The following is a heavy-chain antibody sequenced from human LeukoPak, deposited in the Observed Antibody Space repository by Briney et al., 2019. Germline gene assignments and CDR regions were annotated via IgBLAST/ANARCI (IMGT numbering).Heavy chain of an antibody. V-gene: IGHV3-23*01. Sequence: GGSLSLSCAASGFTFSSYTMSWVRQAPGKGLEWVSTITTSDGNTYYADSVKGRFTVSRDNSKNTLFLQMNSLRAEDTAVYYCAKDGGLWVSAHWGDSWGRGTLVTVSS. CDR1: GFTFSSYT. CDR3: AKDGGLWVSAHWGDS. CDR2: ITTSDGNT. D-gene: IGHD7-27*01. J-gene: IGHJ4*02.